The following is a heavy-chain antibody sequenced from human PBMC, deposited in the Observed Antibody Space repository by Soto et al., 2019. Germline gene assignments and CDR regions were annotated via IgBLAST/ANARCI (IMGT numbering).Heavy chain of an antibody. CDR3: ARESSTVTTMSYYYGMDV. J-gene: IGHJ6*02. D-gene: IGHD4-4*01. V-gene: IGHV1-69*13. Sequence: SVKVSCKASGGTFSSYAISWVRQAPGQGREWMGGIIPIFGTANYAQKFQGRVTITADESTSTAYMELSSLRSEDTAVYYCARESSTVTTMSYYYGMDVWGQGTTVTVSS. CDR2: IIPIFGTA. CDR1: GGTFSSYA.